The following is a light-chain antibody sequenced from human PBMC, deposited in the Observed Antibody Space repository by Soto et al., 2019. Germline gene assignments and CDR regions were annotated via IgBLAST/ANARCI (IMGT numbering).Light chain of an antibody. CDR1: SSDVGGYTY. Sequence: QSALTQPRSVSGSPGQSVTISCTGTSSDVGGYTYVSWYQQHPGKAPKFMIFDVTKRPSGVPDRFSGSKSGNTASLTISGLQAEDEADYYCCSYAGIYTRDVFGTGTKLTVL. V-gene: IGLV2-11*01. CDR3: CSYAGIYTRDV. CDR2: DVT. J-gene: IGLJ1*01.